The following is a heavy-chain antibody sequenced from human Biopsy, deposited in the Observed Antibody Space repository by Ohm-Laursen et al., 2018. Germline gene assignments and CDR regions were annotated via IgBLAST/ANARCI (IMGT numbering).Heavy chain of an antibody. CDR2: VNPNSDAT. Sequence: SVKVSCQASGYTFNDYYIHWVRQSPGQGLEWMGWVNPNSDATNSAEKFRGRVTLTRDTSISAVYIELRRLKSADAAVYFCARDRMTDVFGGPTRTDVFDSWGQGTPVTVSS. CDR3: ARDRMTDVFGGPTRTDVFDS. V-gene: IGHV1-2*02. D-gene: IGHD3-10*01. CDR1: GYTFNDYY. J-gene: IGHJ4*02.